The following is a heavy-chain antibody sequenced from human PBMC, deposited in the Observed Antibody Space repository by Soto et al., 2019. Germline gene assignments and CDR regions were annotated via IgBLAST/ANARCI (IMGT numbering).Heavy chain of an antibody. CDR2: IYYSGST. Sequence: QLQLQESGPGQVKPPETLSLTCTVSGDSINSINSSSYYWGWIRQPPGKGLEWIGTIYYSGSTYYNPALESRVAISVDTSKNQCSLKLSSVTAADTAVYYCARQFHIQEGYLDLWGRGTLVTVSS. CDR3: ARQFHIQEGYLDL. J-gene: IGHJ2*01. V-gene: IGHV4-39*01. D-gene: IGHD2-21*01. CDR1: GDSINSINSSSYY.